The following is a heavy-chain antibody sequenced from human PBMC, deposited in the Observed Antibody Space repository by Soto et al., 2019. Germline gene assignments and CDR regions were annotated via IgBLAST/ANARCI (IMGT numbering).Heavy chain of an antibody. CDR3: ATLRRIAVARRPPYNWFDP. Sequence: WASVKVSCKVSGYTLTELSMHWVRQAPGKGLEWMGGFDPEDGETIYAQKFQGRVTMTEDTSTDTAYMELSSLRSEDTAVYYCATLRRIAVARRPPYNWFDPWGQGTLVTVYS. D-gene: IGHD6-19*01. CDR2: FDPEDGET. V-gene: IGHV1-24*01. CDR1: GYTLTELS. J-gene: IGHJ5*02.